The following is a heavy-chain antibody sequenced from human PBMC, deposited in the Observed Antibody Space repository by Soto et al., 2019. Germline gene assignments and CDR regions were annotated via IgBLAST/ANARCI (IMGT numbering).Heavy chain of an antibody. D-gene: IGHD3-22*01. Sequence: SVKVSCKASGGTFSSYATSWVRQAPGQGLEWMGGIIPIFGTANYAQKFQGRVTITADESTSTAYMELSSLRSEDTAVYYCARGYYDSSGQGYYYGMDVWGQGTTVTVSS. V-gene: IGHV1-69*13. J-gene: IGHJ6*02. CDR2: IIPIFGTA. CDR3: ARGYYDSSGQGYYYGMDV. CDR1: GGTFSSYA.